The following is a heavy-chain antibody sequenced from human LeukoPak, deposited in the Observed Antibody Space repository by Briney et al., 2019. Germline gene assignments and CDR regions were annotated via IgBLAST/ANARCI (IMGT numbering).Heavy chain of an antibody. J-gene: IGHJ4*02. Sequence: GGSLRLSCAASGFTLSSYWMHWVRQAPGKGLEYVSAISSDGDSTYYANSVKGRFTISRDNSKNTLYLQMGSLRAEDMAVYYCARSEQQDFGDYEFDYWGQGTLVTVSS. V-gene: IGHV3-64*01. CDR3: ARSEQQDFGDYEFDY. D-gene: IGHD4-17*01. CDR2: ISSDGDST. CDR1: GFTLSSYW.